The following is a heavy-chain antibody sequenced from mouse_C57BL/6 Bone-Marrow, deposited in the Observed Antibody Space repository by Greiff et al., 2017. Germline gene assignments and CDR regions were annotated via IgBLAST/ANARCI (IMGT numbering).Heavy chain of an antibody. Sequence: VQLQQSGPELVKPGDSVKISCKASGYSFTGYFMNWVMQSHGKSLEWIGRINPYNGDTFYNQKFKGKATLTVDKSSSTAHMELRSLTSDDSAVYYCARGNIWYFDVWGTGTTVTVSS. CDR3: ARGNIWYFDV. CDR1: GYSFTGYF. V-gene: IGHV1-20*01. J-gene: IGHJ1*03. CDR2: INPYNGDT.